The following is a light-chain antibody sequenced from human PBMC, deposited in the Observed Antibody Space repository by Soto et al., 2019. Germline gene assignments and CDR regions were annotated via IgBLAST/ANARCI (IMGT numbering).Light chain of an antibody. CDR3: HQYDTSPRT. Sequence: EVVMTQSPATLSVSLGDRATLSCRASQSVSSNLAWYQQKPGQGPRLLIYAASSRAPGIPDRFSGSGSGTDFSLTISRLEPEDFALYYCHQYDTSPRTFGQGTKVDIK. CDR1: QSVSSN. V-gene: IGKV3-20*01. J-gene: IGKJ1*01. CDR2: AAS.